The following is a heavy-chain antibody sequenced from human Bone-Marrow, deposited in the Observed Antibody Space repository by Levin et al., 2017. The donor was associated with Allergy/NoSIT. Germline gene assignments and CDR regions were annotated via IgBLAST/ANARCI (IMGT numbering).Heavy chain of an antibody. CDR2: IFYSGTA. Sequence: SSETLSLTCTVSGAFIDKSGFYWSWIRQHPGKGLEWLGYIFYSGTAYYNLSLRNRLTLSVDTSKNHFSLNLTSVTAADTAVYYCARTVKGSNFYFDLWGQGALVTGAS. CDR3: ARTVKGSNFYFDL. J-gene: IGHJ4*02. D-gene: IGHD6-13*01. V-gene: IGHV4-31*03. CDR1: GAFIDKSGFY.